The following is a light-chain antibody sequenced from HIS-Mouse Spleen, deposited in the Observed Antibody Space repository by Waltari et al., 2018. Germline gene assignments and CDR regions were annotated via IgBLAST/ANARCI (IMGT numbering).Light chain of an antibody. Sequence: SYELTQPPSVSVSPGQTARITCSGDALPKKYAYWYQKKSGQAPVLVICEDSKRPSGIPVRCSGSSSGTMATLTISGAQVEDEADYSCYSTDSSGNHRVFGGGTKLTVL. CDR3: YSTDSSGNHRV. V-gene: IGLV3-10*01. J-gene: IGLJ2*01. CDR2: EDS. CDR1: ALPKKY.